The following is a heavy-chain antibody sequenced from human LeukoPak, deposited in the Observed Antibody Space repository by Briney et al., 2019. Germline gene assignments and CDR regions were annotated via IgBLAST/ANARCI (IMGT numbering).Heavy chain of an antibody. J-gene: IGHJ4*02. CDR3: ARPYSSGWRGGFGY. V-gene: IGHV4-4*09. Sequence: SETLSLTCTVSGGSISSYFWSWIRQPPGKGLEWIGNIFTSGSTNYNPSLKSRVTISVDTSKNQFSLKLSSVTAADTAVYYCARPYSSGWRGGFGYWGQGTLVTVSA. CDR2: IFTSGST. CDR1: GGSISSYF. D-gene: IGHD6-19*01.